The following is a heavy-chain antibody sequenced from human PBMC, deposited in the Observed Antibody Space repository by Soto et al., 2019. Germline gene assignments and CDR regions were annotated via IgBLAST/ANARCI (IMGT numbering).Heavy chain of an antibody. CDR2: IYYSGST. CDR1: GGSISSYY. Sequence: SQTLSLTCTVSGGSISSYYWSWIRPPPGKGLEWIGYIYYSGSTNYNPSLKSRVTISVDTSKNQFSLKLSSVTAADTAVYYCARVRVVPAAHYYYYYMDVWGKGTTVTVSS. D-gene: IGHD2-2*01. V-gene: IGHV4-59*01. CDR3: ARVRVVPAAHYYYYYMDV. J-gene: IGHJ6*03.